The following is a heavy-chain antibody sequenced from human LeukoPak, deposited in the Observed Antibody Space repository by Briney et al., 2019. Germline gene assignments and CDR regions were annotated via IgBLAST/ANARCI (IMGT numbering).Heavy chain of an antibody. V-gene: IGHV3-23*01. Sequence: PGGSLRLSFAASGFTFSSYAMSWVRQAPGKGLEWVSAISGSGGSTYYADSVKGRFTISRDNSKNTLYLQMNSLRAEDTAVYYCAKSQGSSSWYIFDYWGQGTLVTVSS. J-gene: IGHJ4*02. CDR2: ISGSGGST. CDR3: AKSQGSSSWYIFDY. D-gene: IGHD6-13*01. CDR1: GFTFSSYA.